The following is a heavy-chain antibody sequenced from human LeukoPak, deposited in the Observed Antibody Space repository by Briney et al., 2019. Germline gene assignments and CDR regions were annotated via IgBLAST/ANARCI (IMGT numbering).Heavy chain of an antibody. Sequence: GGSLRLSYAASGFTFSSYAMHWVRQAPGKGLEWVAVISYDGSNKYYADSVKGRFTISRDNSKNTLYLQMNSLRAEDTAVYYCARDVSAVLGGGYFDYWGQGTLVTVSS. CDR3: ARDVSAVLGGGYFDY. D-gene: IGHD2-8*02. CDR1: GFTFSSYA. J-gene: IGHJ4*02. V-gene: IGHV3-30-3*01. CDR2: ISYDGSNK.